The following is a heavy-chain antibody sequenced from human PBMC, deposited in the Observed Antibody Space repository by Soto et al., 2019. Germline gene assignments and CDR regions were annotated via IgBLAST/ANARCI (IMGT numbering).Heavy chain of an antibody. CDR3: ARELMTTVTYFDY. D-gene: IGHD4-17*01. CDR1: GFAFSDHY. V-gene: IGHV3-72*01. CDR2: TRNKANSYTT. Sequence: EVQLVESGGGLVQPGGSLRLSCAASGFAFSDHYMDWVRQAPGKGLEWVGRTRNKANSYTTEYAASVKGRFTISRDDSKNSLYLQMNSLKTEDTAMYYCARELMTTVTYFDYWGQGTLVTGSS. J-gene: IGHJ4*02.